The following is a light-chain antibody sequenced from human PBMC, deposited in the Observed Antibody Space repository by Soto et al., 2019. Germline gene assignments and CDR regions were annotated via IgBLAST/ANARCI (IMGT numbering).Light chain of an antibody. Sequence: QSALTQPASVSGSPGQSITISCTGTSSDVGGYNYVSWYQQHPGKAPKLMIYEVSNRPSGASNRFSGSKSGNTASLTISGLQAEDEAVYYCSAYTVFGGGTKLTVL. CDR1: SSDVGGYNY. J-gene: IGLJ2*01. V-gene: IGLV2-14*01. CDR3: SAYTV. CDR2: EVS.